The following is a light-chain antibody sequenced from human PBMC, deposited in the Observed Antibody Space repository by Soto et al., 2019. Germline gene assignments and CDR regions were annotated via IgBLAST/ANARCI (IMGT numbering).Light chain of an antibody. CDR2: TDN. J-gene: IGLJ3*02. CDR3: ATWDDSLNGWV. CDR1: SSNIGSDT. V-gene: IGLV1-44*01. Sequence: QSVLTQPHSASGTPGQRVTLSCYGSSSNIGSDTVNWYQHLPGTAPKLLIYTDNQRPSGVPDRFSGSKSGTSASLAISALQSEDEAYYYCATWDDSLNGWVFGGGTKVTV.